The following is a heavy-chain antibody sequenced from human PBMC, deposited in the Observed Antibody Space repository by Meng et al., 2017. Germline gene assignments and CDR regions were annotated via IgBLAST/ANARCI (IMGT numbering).Heavy chain of an antibody. CDR1: GYLFTSYD. Sequence: QVTLVQSGAEVKKPGSSVKVSCKPSGYLFTSYDINWIRQAPGQGLEWMGWVNPINGKTGYAQKFQGRLTMTRDTSIRTAYMELSSLKSEDTAIYYCARGGDYSSWDYWGQGTLVTVSS. V-gene: IGHV1-8*01. J-gene: IGHJ4*02. D-gene: IGHD4-11*01. CDR3: ARGGDYSSWDY. CDR2: VNPINGKT.